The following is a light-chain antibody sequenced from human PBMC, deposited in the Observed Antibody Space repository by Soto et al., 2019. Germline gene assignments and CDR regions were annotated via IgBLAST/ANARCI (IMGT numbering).Light chain of an antibody. CDR3: CSYAGSSTFSYV. J-gene: IGLJ1*01. Sequence: QSVLTQPASVSGSPGQSITISCTGTSSDVGSYNLVSWYQQHPGKAPKLMIYEVRKRPSGVSNRFSGSKSGNTASLTISGLQAEDEADYCCCSYAGSSTFSYVFGTGSKVTVL. V-gene: IGLV2-23*02. CDR1: SSDVGSYNL. CDR2: EVR.